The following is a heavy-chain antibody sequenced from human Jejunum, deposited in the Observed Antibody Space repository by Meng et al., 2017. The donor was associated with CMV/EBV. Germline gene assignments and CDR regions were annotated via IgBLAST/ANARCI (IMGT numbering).Heavy chain of an antibody. CDR2: ISSSDSI. J-gene: IGHJ4*02. CDR3: ATDDYGGNPAY. CDR1: GFTFSSFE. Sequence: CAASGFTFSSFEMNWVRQAPGKGLEWVSYISSSDSIYYAESVKGRFTLSRDNAKNSLYLQMNSLRAEDSAVYYCATDDYGGNPAYWGQGTRVTVSS. V-gene: IGHV3-48*03. D-gene: IGHD4-23*01.